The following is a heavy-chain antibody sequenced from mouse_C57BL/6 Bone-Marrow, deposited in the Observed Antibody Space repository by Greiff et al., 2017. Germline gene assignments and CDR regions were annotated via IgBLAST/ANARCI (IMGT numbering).Heavy chain of an antibody. Sequence: EVMLVESGGGLVQPGGSLKLSCAASGFTFSDYYMYWVRQTPEKRLEWVAYISNGGGSTYYPDTVKGRFTISRDNAKNTLYLQMSRLKSEDTAMYYCARHITTVEESSGNYFDYWGQGTTLTVSS. J-gene: IGHJ2*01. CDR2: ISNGGGST. V-gene: IGHV5-12*01. D-gene: IGHD1-1*01. CDR3: ARHITTVEESSGNYFDY. CDR1: GFTFSDYY.